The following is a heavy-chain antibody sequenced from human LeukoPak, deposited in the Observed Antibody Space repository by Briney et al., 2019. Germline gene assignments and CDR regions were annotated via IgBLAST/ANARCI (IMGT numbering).Heavy chain of an antibody. V-gene: IGHV3-66*01. Sequence: GGSLRLPCAASGFTVSSNYMNWVRQAPGKGLEWVSVIYSGGSTYYADSVKGRFTISRDNSKNTLFLQMNSLRAEDTAVYYCARDSWNGGGAGDYWGQGALVTVSS. CDR3: ARDSWNGGGAGDY. CDR2: IYSGGST. CDR1: GFTVSSNY. J-gene: IGHJ4*02. D-gene: IGHD3-16*01.